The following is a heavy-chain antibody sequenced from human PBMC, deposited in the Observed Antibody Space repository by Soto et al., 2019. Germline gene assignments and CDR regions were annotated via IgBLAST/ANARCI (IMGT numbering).Heavy chain of an antibody. D-gene: IGHD4-4*01. Sequence: GASVKVSCKASGYTFTSYAMNWVRQAPGQGLEWMGWINTNTGNPTYAQGFTGRFVFSLDTSVSTAYLQICSLKAEDTAVYYCARGTPFKATVTLWYWGQGTLVTVSS. CDR1: GYTFTSYA. CDR3: ARGTPFKATVTLWY. V-gene: IGHV7-4-1*01. J-gene: IGHJ4*02. CDR2: INTNTGNP.